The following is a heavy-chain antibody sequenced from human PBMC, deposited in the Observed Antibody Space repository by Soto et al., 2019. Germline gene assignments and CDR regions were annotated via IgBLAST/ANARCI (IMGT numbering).Heavy chain of an antibody. Sequence: QVQLVQSGAEVKKPGSSVRVSCKASGDTFSFYSINWVRQAPGLGLEWMGRINPILSMSNYGQRFQGRVTATADKSTSTAYMELSSLRSEDTAMYYCASSYGSGYRAFDYWGQGALVTVSS. V-gene: IGHV1-69*02. CDR2: INPILSMS. CDR3: ASSYGSGYRAFDY. D-gene: IGHD3-10*01. J-gene: IGHJ4*02. CDR1: GDTFSFYS.